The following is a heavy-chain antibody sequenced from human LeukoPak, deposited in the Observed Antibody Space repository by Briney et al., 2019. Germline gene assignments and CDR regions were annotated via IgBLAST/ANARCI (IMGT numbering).Heavy chain of an antibody. CDR2: IYYSGST. D-gene: IGHD6-6*01. Sequence: SETLSLTCTVSGGSISSYYWSWIRQPPGKGPEWIGYIYYSGSTNYNPSLKSRVTISVDTSKNQFSLKLSSVTAADTAVYYCARTSSSSFDYWGQGTLVTVSS. J-gene: IGHJ4*02. V-gene: IGHV4-59*01. CDR1: GGSISSYY. CDR3: ARTSSSSFDY.